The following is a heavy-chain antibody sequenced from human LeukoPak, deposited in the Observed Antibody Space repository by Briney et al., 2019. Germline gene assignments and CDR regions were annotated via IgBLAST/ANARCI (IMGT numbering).Heavy chain of an antibody. J-gene: IGHJ4*02. D-gene: IGHD3-10*01. CDR2: IFFTGRT. CDR1: GGSVNSGAYY. Sequence: SQALSLTCTVSGGSVNSGAYYWSWIRQFPGKGLEWIGQIFFTGRTDYNPSLKSRLAISIDTSRDQFSLELSSVSAADTATYYCARDRASGMDYWGQGILVTVSS. V-gene: IGHV4-31*03. CDR3: ARDRASGMDY.